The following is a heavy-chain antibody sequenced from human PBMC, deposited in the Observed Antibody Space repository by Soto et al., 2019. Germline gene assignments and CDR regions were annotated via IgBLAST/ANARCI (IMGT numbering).Heavy chain of an antibody. V-gene: IGHV3-30-3*01. Sequence: QVQLVESGGGVVQPGRSLRLSCAASGFTFSSYAMHWVRQAPGKGLEWVAVISYDGSNKYYADSVKGRFTISRDNSKNTLYLQMNSLRAEDTDVYYGARDRGSDAFDIWGQGTMVTVSS. CDR1: GFTFSSYA. J-gene: IGHJ3*02. CDR2: ISYDGSNK. CDR3: ARDRGSDAFDI. D-gene: IGHD5-12*01.